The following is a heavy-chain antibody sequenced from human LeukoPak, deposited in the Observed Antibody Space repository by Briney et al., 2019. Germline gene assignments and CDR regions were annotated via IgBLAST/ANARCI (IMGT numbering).Heavy chain of an antibody. V-gene: IGHV4-59*01. CDR2: IYYGGST. J-gene: IGHJ4*02. CDR1: GGSISSYY. CDR3: ARGDGYSYGRHLDY. D-gene: IGHD5-18*01. Sequence: SETLSLTCTVSGGSISSYYWSWIRQPPGKGLEWIGYIYYGGSTNYNPSLKSRVTISVGTSKNQFSLKLSSVTAADTAVYYCARGDGYSYGRHLDYWGQGTLVTVSS.